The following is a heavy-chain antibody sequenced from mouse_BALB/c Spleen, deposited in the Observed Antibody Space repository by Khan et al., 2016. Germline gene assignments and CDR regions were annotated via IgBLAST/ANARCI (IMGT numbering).Heavy chain of an antibody. CDR2: QSYSGGP. D-gene: IGHD1-1*01. CDR1: GYSITSDYA. J-gene: IGHJ1*01. Sequence: EVQLQESGPGLVKPSQSLSLTCTVTGYSITSDYAWNWIRQFPGNKLDWMGYQSYSGGPSYNPSLKSRISITRDTSKNQFFLQLNSVTTEDTATYYCARYYYGSSYWYFDVRGAGTTVTVSS. V-gene: IGHV3-2*02. CDR3: ARYYYGSSYWYFDV.